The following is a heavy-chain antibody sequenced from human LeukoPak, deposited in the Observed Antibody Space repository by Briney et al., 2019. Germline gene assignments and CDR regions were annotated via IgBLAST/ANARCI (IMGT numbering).Heavy chain of an antibody. CDR1: GFTFSSYA. Sequence: GGSLRLSCAASGFTFSSYAMNWVRQAPGKGLEWVSATGSTGVSTFYADSVKGRFTVSRDNSTNTLSLQMNSLRAEDTAVYYCAKDPGVVPAHYFDYRGQGILVTVSS. D-gene: IGHD2-2*01. CDR3: AKDPGVVPAHYFDY. J-gene: IGHJ4*02. CDR2: TGSTGVST. V-gene: IGHV3-23*01.